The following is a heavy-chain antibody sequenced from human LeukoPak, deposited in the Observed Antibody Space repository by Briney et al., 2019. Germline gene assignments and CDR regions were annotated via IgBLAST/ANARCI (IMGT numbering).Heavy chain of an antibody. CDR3: AKRARWIDAFDI. CDR2: ISGSGGST. J-gene: IGHJ3*02. Sequence: GGSLRLSCAASGFTFSSYAMSWVRQAPGKGLEWVSAISGSGGSTYYADSVKGRFTIPRDNSKNTLYLQMNSLRAEDTAVFYRAKRARWIDAFDIWGQGTMVTVSS. V-gene: IGHV3-23*01. CDR1: GFTFSSYA. D-gene: IGHD2-2*03.